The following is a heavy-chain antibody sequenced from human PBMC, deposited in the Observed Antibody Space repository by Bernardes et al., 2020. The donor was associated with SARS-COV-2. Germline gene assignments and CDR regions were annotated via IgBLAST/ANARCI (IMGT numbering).Heavy chain of an antibody. Sequence: GGSLRLSRAASGFTFGNYAMSWVRQAPGKGLEWVALVTNTGDTYYTDSVKGRFTISRDSSKKMLLLQMNSLRAEDTAVYYCAKDNTSTHYYFDYWGQGTLVTVSS. CDR3: AKDNTSTHYYFDY. CDR2: VTNTGDT. CDR1: GFTFGNYA. V-gene: IGHV3-23*01. J-gene: IGHJ4*02. D-gene: IGHD1-1*01.